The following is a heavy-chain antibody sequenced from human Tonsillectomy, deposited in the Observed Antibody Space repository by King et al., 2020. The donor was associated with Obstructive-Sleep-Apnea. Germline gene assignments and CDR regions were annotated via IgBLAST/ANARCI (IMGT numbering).Heavy chain of an antibody. D-gene: IGHD5-24*01. J-gene: IGHJ6*02. Sequence: QLVQSGAEVKKPGVSAKVSCEASGYIFTSYDVNWVRQATGQGLEWMGWMNPDSGNTRFAQKFQGRVTMTRNTSISTAYMELSSLTSDDTAVYYCARSTIYYYYAMDVWGQGTTVTVSS. CDR3: ARSTIYYYYAMDV. CDR1: GYIFTSYD. CDR2: MNPDSGNT. V-gene: IGHV1-8*01.